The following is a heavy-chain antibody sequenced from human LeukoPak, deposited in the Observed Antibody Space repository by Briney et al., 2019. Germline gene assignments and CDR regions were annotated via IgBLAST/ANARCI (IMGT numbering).Heavy chain of an antibody. CDR1: GGSIRSSSW. J-gene: IGHJ6*03. CDR3: ARPGSGYGGYYYMDV. V-gene: IGHV4-4*02. D-gene: IGHD5-12*01. CDR2: IYHSGTT. Sequence: SETLSLTCTVSGGSIRSSSWWSWVRQPPGKGLECIGEIYHSGTTNYNPSLKSRVTISVDESKNQFSLKLNSVTAADTAVYYCARPGSGYGGYYYMDVWGKATTVTIPS.